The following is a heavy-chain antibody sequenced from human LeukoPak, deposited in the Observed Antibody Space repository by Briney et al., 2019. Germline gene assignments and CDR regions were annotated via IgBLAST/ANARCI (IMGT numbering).Heavy chain of an antibody. V-gene: IGHV3-23*01. Sequence: GGSLRLSCAASGFTFSSYAMSWVRQAPGKGLEWVSGISGSGDNTYYADSVKGRFTISRDNSKNTLHLQMSSLRGDDTAVYYCAKASRLRNFDWLVVFDTWGQGTLVTVSS. D-gene: IGHD3-9*01. J-gene: IGHJ5*02. CDR3: AKASRLRNFDWLVVFDT. CDR2: ISGSGDNT. CDR1: GFTFSSYA.